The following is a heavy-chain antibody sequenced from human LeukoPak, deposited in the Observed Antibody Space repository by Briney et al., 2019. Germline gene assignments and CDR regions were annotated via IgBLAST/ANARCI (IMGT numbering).Heavy chain of an antibody. V-gene: IGHV3-23*01. CDR3: AKGSYYDSSGYYYFDY. CDR2: ISGSGGST. CDR1: GFTFSSYA. J-gene: IGHJ4*02. D-gene: IGHD3-22*01. Sequence: GGSLRLSCAASGFTFSSYAMSWVRQVPGKGLEGVSAISGSGGSTYYADSVKGRFTISRDNSKNTLYLQMNSLRAEDTAVYYCAKGSYYDSSGYYYFDYWGQGTLVTVSS.